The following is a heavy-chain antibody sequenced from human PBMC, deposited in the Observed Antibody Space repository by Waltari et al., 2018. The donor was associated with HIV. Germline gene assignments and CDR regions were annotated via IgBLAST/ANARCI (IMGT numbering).Heavy chain of an antibody. CDR3: ARGRSRDAFDI. CDR1: GGSISSGSYY. CDR2: IYTSGST. Sequence: QVQLQESGPGLVKPSQTLSLTCTVSGGSISSGSYYWRWIRQPAGKGLEWIGRIYTSGSTNYNPSLKSRVTISVDTSKNQFSLKLSSVTAADTAVYYCARGRSRDAFDIWGQGTMVTVSS. J-gene: IGHJ3*02. V-gene: IGHV4-61*02. D-gene: IGHD2-2*01.